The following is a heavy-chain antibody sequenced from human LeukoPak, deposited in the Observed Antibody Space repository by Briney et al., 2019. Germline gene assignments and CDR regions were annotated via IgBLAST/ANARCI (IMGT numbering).Heavy chain of an antibody. J-gene: IGHJ4*02. Sequence: ASVKVSCKASGYTFTSYGISWVRQAPGQGLEWMGWISGYNGNTNYAQKVQGRVNMTTDTSTSTAYMELRSLRSDDTAVYYCARAPRGYSYGYLDFWGQGLLVTVSS. V-gene: IGHV1-18*04. D-gene: IGHD5-18*01. CDR1: GYTFTSYG. CDR2: ISGYNGNT. CDR3: ARAPRGYSYGYLDF.